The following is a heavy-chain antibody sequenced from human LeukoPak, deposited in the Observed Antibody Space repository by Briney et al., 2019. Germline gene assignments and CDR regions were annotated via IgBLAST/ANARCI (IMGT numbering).Heavy chain of an antibody. CDR1: GFTFSSNE. CDR3: ARKRLLDY. V-gene: IGHV3-48*03. CDR2: IGSSGSTI. Sequence: GGSLRLSCTASGFTFSSNEMNWVRQAPGKGLEWVSYIGSSGSTIHYAVSVKGRFTVSRDNAKNSLYLQMSSLRAEDTAVYYCARKRLLDYWGQGTLVTVSS. D-gene: IGHD1-1*01. J-gene: IGHJ4*02.